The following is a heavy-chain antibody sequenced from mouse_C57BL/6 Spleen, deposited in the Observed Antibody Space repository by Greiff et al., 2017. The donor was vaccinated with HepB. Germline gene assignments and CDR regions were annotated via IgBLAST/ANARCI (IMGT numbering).Heavy chain of an antibody. CDR2: TNPTNGRT. D-gene: IGHD1-1*01. CDR3: ARIKKIVATYFDY. V-gene: IGHV1S81*02. J-gene: IGHJ2*01. Sequence: VQLQQSGAELVKAGASVKMSCKASGYTFTSYWMHWVKQRLGQGLEWFAETNPTNGRTSYKEKFKSKATLTVDKSSSTAYMLLSGPTFEDSAGYYCARIKKIVATYFDYWGGGTTLTVS. CDR1: GYTFTSYW.